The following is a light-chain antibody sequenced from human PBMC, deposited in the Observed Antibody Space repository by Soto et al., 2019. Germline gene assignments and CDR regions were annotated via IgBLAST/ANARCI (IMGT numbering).Light chain of an antibody. Sequence: EIVLTQSPATLSLSPGERATLSCRASQSVSSYLAWYQQKPGQAPRLLIYDASNRATGIPARFSGSGSGTDFTLTISSLEPEDLAVYYCQQRSNGPYWTFGQGTKVESK. V-gene: IGKV3-11*01. J-gene: IGKJ1*01. CDR2: DAS. CDR3: QQRSNGPYWT. CDR1: QSVSSY.